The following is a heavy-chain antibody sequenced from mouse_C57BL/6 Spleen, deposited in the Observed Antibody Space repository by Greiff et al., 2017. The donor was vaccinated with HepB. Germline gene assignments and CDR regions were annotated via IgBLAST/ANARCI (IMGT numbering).Heavy chain of an antibody. Sequence: QVQLQQSGPGLVQPSQSLSITCTVSGFSLTSYGVHWVRQSPGKGLEWLGVIWSGGSTDYNAAFISRLSISKDNSKSQVFFKMNSLQADDTAIYYCARKPGRDWYFDVWGTGTTVTVSS. CDR2: IWSGGST. D-gene: IGHD3-3*01. CDR1: GFSLTSYG. J-gene: IGHJ1*03. CDR3: ARKPGRDWYFDV. V-gene: IGHV2-2*01.